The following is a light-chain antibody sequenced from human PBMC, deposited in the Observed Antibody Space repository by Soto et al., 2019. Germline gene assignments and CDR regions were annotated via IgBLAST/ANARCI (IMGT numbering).Light chain of an antibody. CDR3: QQYNDWPPIT. V-gene: IGKV3-15*01. Sequence: EIMMRQAPATLSVSPGESATLSCRASQSVSNNLAWYQHKPGQAPRLLICYASTRSTGIPARFSGSGSGTEFTLTINSLQSEDFALYFCQQYNDWPPITFGQGTRLEIK. CDR2: YAS. J-gene: IGKJ5*01. CDR1: QSVSNN.